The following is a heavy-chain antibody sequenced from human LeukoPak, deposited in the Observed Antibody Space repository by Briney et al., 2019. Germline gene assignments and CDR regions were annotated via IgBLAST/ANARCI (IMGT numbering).Heavy chain of an antibody. CDR3: ATGPNTSPFDY. D-gene: IGHD2-2*01. V-gene: IGHV3-30*03. CDR2: VSDDGSRK. Sequence: QPGRSLRLSCAASGFTFSSYGMHWVRQAPGKGLEWVAVVSDDGSRKYYADSVKGRFTISKDTAKNSLSLQMNSLRAEDTAVYYCATGPNTSPFDYWGQGTLVTVSS. J-gene: IGHJ4*02. CDR1: GFTFSSYG.